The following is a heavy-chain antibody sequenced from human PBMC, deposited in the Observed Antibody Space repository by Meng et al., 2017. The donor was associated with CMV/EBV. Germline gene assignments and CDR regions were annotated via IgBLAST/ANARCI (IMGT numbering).Heavy chain of an antibody. CDR1: GFTFSSYE. V-gene: IGHV3-30-3*01. J-gene: IGHJ4*02. Sequence: GESLKISCAASGFTFSSYEMNWVRQAPGKGLEWVAVISYDGSNKYYADSVKGRFTISRDNSKNTLYLQMNSLRAEDTAVYYCAREDSGLNYFDYWGQGTLVTVSS. CDR3: AREDSGLNYFDY. CDR2: ISYDGSNK. D-gene: IGHD3-10*01.